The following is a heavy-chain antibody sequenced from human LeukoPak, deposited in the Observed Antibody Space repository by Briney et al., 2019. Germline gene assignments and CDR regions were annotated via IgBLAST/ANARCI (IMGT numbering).Heavy chain of an antibody. CDR3: AGLVGRYSSGLYYYYFDY. CDR1: GDSINSLDL. Sequence: PSETLSLTCTVSGDSINSLDLWSWVRQPPGKGLEWIGEMYLSGTTHSNPSVKSRVTISIDKSENQFFLNLSSVTAADTAVHYCAGLVGRYSSGLYYYYFDYWGQGTLVTVSS. J-gene: IGHJ4*02. CDR2: MYLSGTT. V-gene: IGHV4-4*02. D-gene: IGHD3-22*01.